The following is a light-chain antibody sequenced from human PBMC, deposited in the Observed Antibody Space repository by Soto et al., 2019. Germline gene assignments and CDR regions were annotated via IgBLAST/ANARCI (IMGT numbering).Light chain of an antibody. CDR1: DSDVGGYNF. Sequence: QSALTQPASVSGSPGQSITISCTGTDSDVGGYNFVSWYQQHPGKAPKLMIYGVTNRPSGVSNRFSGSKSGNTASLTISGLQAEDEADYYCCSYAGSSTFVFGTGTKLTVL. CDR3: CSYAGSSTFV. V-gene: IGLV2-23*02. CDR2: GVT. J-gene: IGLJ1*01.